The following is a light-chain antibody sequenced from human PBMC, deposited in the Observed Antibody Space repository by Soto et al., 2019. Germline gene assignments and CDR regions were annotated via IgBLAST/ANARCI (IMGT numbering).Light chain of an antibody. CDR3: SSYTTATTYV. J-gene: IGLJ1*01. CDR1: SSDVGAYNY. CDR2: DVS. V-gene: IGLV2-14*01. Sequence: LTQPASVCGSPGQSITISCTGTSSDVGAYNYDSWYQQYPGEAPKVIIYDVSHRPAGVSNRFSGSKSGNTASLTISGLQTQDEADYFCSSYTTATTYVFGTGTKVTVL.